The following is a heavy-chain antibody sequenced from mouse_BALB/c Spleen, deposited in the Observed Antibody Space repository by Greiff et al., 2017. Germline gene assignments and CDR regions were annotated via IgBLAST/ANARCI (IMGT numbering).Heavy chain of an antibody. CDR3: ARELAGTAWYFDV. CDR2: IYPYNGGT. CDR1: GYTFTDYN. V-gene: IGHV1S29*02. Sequence: EVQLQESGPELVKPGASVKISCKASGYTFTDYNMHWVKQSHGKSLEWIGYIYPYNGGTGYNQKFKSKATLTVDNSSSTAYMELRSLTSEDSAVYYCARELAGTAWYFDVWGAGTTVTVSS. J-gene: IGHJ1*01. D-gene: IGHD4-1*01.